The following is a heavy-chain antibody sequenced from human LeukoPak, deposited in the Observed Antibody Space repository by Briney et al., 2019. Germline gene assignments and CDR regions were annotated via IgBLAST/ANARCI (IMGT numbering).Heavy chain of an antibody. D-gene: IGHD3-10*01. J-gene: IGHJ6*03. CDR3: ARGVRITMVRGVKMPTTSGYMDV. CDR2: INHSGST. CDR1: GGSFSGYY. Sequence: PSETLSLTCAVYGGSFSGYYWSWIRQPPGKGLEWIGEINHSGSTNYNPSLKSRVTISVDTSKNQFSLKLSSVTAADTAVYYCARGVRITMVRGVKMPTTSGYMDVRGKGTTVTVSS. V-gene: IGHV4-34*01.